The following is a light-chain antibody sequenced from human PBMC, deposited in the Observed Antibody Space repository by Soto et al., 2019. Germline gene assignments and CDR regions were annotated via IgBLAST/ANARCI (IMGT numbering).Light chain of an antibody. V-gene: IGLV1-44*01. CDR2: NNN. Sequence: QSVLTQPPSASETPGQRVTLSCSGSSSNIGINTVDWFQQLPGTAPKLLIYNNNQRPSGVPDRFSGSKSGTSASLAISGLQSKDESDYYCAAWDDSLNGDVFGTGTKLTVL. CDR3: AAWDDSLNGDV. J-gene: IGLJ1*01. CDR1: SSNIGINT.